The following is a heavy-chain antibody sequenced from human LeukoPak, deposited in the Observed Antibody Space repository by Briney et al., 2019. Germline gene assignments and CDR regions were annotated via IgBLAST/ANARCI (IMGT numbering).Heavy chain of an antibody. CDR3: ARERSSSGGHNWFDP. V-gene: IGHV4-39*07. D-gene: IGHD4-23*01. CDR2: VYYTGVT. Sequence: SETLSLTCTVSGGYIITSGNYWGWIRQPPGKGLEWIGSVYYTGVTSTNPFFRSRMSISVDTSKNQFSLNLTSVSAADAAVYYCARERSSSGGHNWFDPWGQGTLVTVSS. CDR1: GGYIITSGNY. J-gene: IGHJ5*02.